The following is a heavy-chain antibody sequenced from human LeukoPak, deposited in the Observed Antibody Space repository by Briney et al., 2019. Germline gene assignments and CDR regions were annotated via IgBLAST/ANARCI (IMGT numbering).Heavy chain of an antibody. CDR3: ARVVTTVTTPLGYMDV. V-gene: IGHV4-39*07. CDR1: GGSISSRTYY. D-gene: IGHD4-17*01. CDR2: IYYSGTT. Sequence: SETLSLTCTVSGGSISSRTYYWGWIRQPPGKGLEWIGTIYYSGTTYYNPSLKSRVTISLDTSKNQFSLKLSSVTAADTAIYYCARVVTTVTTPLGYMDVWGKGTTVTVSS. J-gene: IGHJ6*03.